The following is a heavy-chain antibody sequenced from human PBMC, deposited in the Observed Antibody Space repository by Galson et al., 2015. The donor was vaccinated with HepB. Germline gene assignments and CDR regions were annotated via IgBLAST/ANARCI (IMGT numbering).Heavy chain of an antibody. V-gene: IGHV3-23*01. CDR3: ARERQYLDWYFDL. Sequence: SLRLSCAASGFTFSTHAMSWVRQAPGQGLEWVSAISSSGASTYFADSVKGRFTISRDDSKNTLYLQMNSLRVEDTAVYYCARERQYLDWYFDLWGRGTLVIVSS. CDR2: ISSSGAST. J-gene: IGHJ2*01. CDR1: GFTFSTHA. D-gene: IGHD3-10*01.